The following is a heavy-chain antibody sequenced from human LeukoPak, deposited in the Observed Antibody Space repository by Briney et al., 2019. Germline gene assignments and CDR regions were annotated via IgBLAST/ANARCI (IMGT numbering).Heavy chain of an antibody. CDR2: IIPIFGTA. Sequence: SVKVSCKASGGTFSSYAISWVRQTPGQGLEWMGGIIPIFGTANYAQKFQGRVTITADESTSTAYMELSSLRSEDTAVYYCARTLPRPYYFDYWGQGTLVTVSS. V-gene: IGHV1-69*13. CDR1: GGTFSSYA. J-gene: IGHJ4*02. CDR3: ARTLPRPYYFDY.